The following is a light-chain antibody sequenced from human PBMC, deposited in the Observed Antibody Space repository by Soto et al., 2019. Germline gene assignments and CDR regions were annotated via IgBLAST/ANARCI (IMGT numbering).Light chain of an antibody. CDR2: GAS. Sequence: EIVLTQSPGTLSLSPGERATLSCRASQSVSSSYLAWYQQKPGQAPRLLIYGASSRATGIPDRFSGSGSGTDFTLTISRLEPEDSAVYYCQQYYIWPPWTFGQGTKV. CDR3: QQYYIWPPWT. J-gene: IGKJ1*01. CDR1: QSVSSSY. V-gene: IGKV3-20*01.